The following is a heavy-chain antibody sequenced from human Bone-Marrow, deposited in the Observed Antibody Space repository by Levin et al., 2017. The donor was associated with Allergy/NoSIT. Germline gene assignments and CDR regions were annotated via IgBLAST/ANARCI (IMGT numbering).Heavy chain of an antibody. J-gene: IGHJ4*02. CDR3: TTDLPVFLSSPGIDY. CDR2: IRSKTDGGTT. Sequence: GESLKISCAASGFTFNNAWMNWVRQAPGKGLEWVARIRSKTDGGTTDYAAPVRGRFTISRDDSKDTLYLQMNSLKIEDTAVYYCTTDLPVFLSSPGIDYWGQGTLVTVSS. V-gene: IGHV3-15*01. CDR1: GFTFNNAW. D-gene: IGHD2/OR15-2a*01.